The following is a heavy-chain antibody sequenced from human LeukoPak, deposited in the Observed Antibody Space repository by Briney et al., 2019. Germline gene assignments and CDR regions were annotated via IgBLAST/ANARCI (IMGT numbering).Heavy chain of an antibody. D-gene: IGHD4-23*01. Sequence: SVKVSCKASGGTFSSYAISWVRQAPGQGLEWMGGIIPIFGTANYAQKFQGRVTITADKSTSTAYMELSSLRSEDTAVYYCANGGLGGFFDYWGQGTLVTVSS. CDR2: IIPIFGTA. CDR3: ANGGLGGFFDY. J-gene: IGHJ4*02. V-gene: IGHV1-69*06. CDR1: GGTFSSYA.